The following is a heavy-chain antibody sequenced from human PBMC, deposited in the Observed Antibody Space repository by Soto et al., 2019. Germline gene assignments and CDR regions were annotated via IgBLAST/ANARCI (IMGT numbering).Heavy chain of an antibody. CDR3: ASQSITGTGAAADAFDI. CDR1: GGPFSGYY. Sequence: SETLSLTCAVYGGPFSGYYWSWIRQPPGKGLEWIGEINHSGSTNYNPSLKSRVTISVDTSKNQFSLKLSSVTAADTAVYYCASQSITGTGAAADAFDIWGQGTMVTVSS. CDR2: INHSGST. D-gene: IGHD1-20*01. J-gene: IGHJ3*02. V-gene: IGHV4-34*01.